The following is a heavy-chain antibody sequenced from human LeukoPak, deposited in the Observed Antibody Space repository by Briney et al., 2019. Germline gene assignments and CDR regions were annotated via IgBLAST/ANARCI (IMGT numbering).Heavy chain of an antibody. V-gene: IGHV1-69*01. CDR3: ATDRKISEVEMATIMAEGVAFDI. CDR2: IVPLFGTT. D-gene: IGHD5-24*01. Sequence: ASVKVSCKASGGTFSSYVINWVRQAPGQGLEWMGGIVPLFGTTNYAQKFQGRVTFSADESASTAYMEVSSLRSEDTAVYYCATDRKISEVEMATIMAEGVAFDIWGQGTMVTVSS. CDR1: GGTFSSYV. J-gene: IGHJ3*02.